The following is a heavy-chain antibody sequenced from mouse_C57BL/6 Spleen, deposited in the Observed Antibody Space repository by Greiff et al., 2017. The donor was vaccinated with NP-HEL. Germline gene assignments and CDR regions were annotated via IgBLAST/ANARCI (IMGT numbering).Heavy chain of an antibody. CDR1: GYTFTSYW. V-gene: IGHV1-64*01. Sequence: QVQLQQSGAELVKPGASVKLSCKASGYTFTSYWMHWVKQRPGQGLEWIGMIPPNSGSTNYNEKFKSKATLTVDTSSSTAYMQLSSLTSEDSAVYYGSRGDSNYAFAYWDQGTLVTVSA. D-gene: IGHD2-5*01. CDR2: IPPNSGST. CDR3: SRGDSNYAFAY. J-gene: IGHJ3*01.